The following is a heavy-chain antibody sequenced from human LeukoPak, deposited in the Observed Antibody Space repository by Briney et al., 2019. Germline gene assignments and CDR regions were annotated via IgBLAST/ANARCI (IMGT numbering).Heavy chain of an antibody. Sequence: SETLSLTCTVSGGSISRNYWNWIRQPPGKGLEWIGNIYYSETTNYNPSLKSRVTISVDKSKNQFSLKLTSVTAADTAVYYCARVVVVTATPVNYFDYWGQGTLVTVSS. CDR1: GGSISRNY. CDR2: IYYSETT. D-gene: IGHD2-15*01. J-gene: IGHJ4*02. V-gene: IGHV4-59*12. CDR3: ARVVVVTATPVNYFDY.